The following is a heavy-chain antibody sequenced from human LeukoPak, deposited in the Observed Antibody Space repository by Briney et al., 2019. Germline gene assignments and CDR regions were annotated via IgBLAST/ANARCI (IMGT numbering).Heavy chain of an antibody. CDR3: ANGYFDTYYFDY. Sequence: PGRSLRLSCAGSVFTFSSYGMHWVRRAPGKGLEWVAVISYDGSNKYYADSVKGRFTISRDNSKNTLYLQMNSLRAEDTAVYYCANGYFDTYYFDYWGQGTLVTVSS. J-gene: IGHJ4*02. CDR2: ISYDGSNK. CDR1: VFTFSSYG. D-gene: IGHD3-9*01. V-gene: IGHV3-30*18.